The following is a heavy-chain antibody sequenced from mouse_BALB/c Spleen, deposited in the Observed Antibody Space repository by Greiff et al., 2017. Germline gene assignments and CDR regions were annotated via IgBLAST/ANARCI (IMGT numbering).Heavy chain of an antibody. J-gene: IGHJ2*01. D-gene: IGHD1-1*01. Sequence: MLVESGGGLVQPGGSLKLSCVASGFTFSNYWMNRVRQSPEKGLEWVAEIRLKSNNYATHYAESVKGRFTISRDDSKSSVYLQMNNLRAEDTGIYYCTRYTDFFDYWGQGTTLTVSS. V-gene: IGHV6-6*02. CDR2: IRLKSNNYAT. CDR3: TRYTDFFDY. CDR1: GFTFSNYW.